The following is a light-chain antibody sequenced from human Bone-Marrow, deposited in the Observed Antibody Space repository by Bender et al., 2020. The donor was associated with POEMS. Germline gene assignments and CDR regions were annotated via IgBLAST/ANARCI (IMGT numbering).Light chain of an antibody. CDR2: RND. V-gene: IGLV1-47*01. Sequence: QSVLTQPPSASGTPGQSVIISCSGTDSNFGTNFVCWYQQVPGTAPKLLIFRNDQRPSGVPDRFSGSKSGNTASLTISGLQAEDEADYYCSSYTTSSTVLFGGGTKLTVL. CDR3: SSYTTSSTVL. CDR1: DSNFGTNF. J-gene: IGLJ2*01.